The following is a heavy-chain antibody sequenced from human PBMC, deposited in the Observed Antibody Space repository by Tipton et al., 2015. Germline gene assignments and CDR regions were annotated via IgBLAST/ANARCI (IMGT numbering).Heavy chain of an antibody. D-gene: IGHD6-25*01. V-gene: IGHV4-31*11. Sequence: TLSLTCAVSGVSIRTSLHYWAWIRQQPGKGLEWIGYIYYSGTTYYSPSFKSRLSISLDTSRNHFSLDLTSVTAADSAVYYCAGSADTYFDSWGQGTLVTVSS. CDR3: AGSADTYFDS. CDR2: IYYSGTT. CDR1: GVSIRTSLHY. J-gene: IGHJ4*02.